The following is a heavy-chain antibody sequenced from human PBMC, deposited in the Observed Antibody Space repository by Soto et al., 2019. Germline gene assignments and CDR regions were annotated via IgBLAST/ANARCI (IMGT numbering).Heavy chain of an antibody. CDR3: AKDRVGGTFYTPLGF. J-gene: IGHJ4*02. CDR1: GFNFDNYG. CDR2: ITYDGSNK. Sequence: LRLSCQASGFNFDNYGMHWVRQAPGKGLEWVAVITYDGSNKYYADSVKGRFTISRDNSKNTLSLHLNTLKPEDTAVYHCAKDRVGGTFYTPLGFWGQGTLVTVYS. D-gene: IGHD1-7*01. V-gene: IGHV3-30*18.